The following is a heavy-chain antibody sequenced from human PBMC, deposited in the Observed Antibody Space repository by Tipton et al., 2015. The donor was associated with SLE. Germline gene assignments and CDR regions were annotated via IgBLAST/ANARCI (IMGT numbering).Heavy chain of an antibody. J-gene: IGHJ6*03. Sequence: QSGPEVKKPGASVKVSCKASGYTFTSYYMHWVRQAPGQGLEWMGIINPSGGSTSYAQKFQGRVTMTRDTSTSTVYMELSSLRSEDTAVYYCVRGAGPITSFGNYYYYYYMDVWGKGTTVTVSS. CDR2: INPSGGST. D-gene: IGHD3-16*01. CDR3: VRGAGPITSFGNYYYYYYMDV. CDR1: GYTFTSYY. V-gene: IGHV1-46*01.